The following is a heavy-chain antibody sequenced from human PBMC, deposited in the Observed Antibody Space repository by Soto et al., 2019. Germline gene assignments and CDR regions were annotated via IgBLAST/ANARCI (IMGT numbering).Heavy chain of an antibody. V-gene: IGHV4-4*07. CDR1: GGYISSYY. CDR3: ARGPTLSSSSRLNWFDP. D-gene: IGHD6-6*01. J-gene: IGHJ5*02. Sequence: SETLSLTCTVSGGYISSYYWSWIRQPAGKGLEWIGRIYTSGSTNYNPSLKSRVTMSVDTSKNQFSLKLSSVTAADTAVYYCARGPTLSSSSRLNWFDPWGQGTLVTVSS. CDR2: IYTSGST.